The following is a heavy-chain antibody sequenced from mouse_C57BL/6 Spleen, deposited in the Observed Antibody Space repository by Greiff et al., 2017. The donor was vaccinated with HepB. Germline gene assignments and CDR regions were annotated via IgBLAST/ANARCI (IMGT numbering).Heavy chain of an antibody. Sequence: QVQLQQPGTELMKPGASVKLSCKASGYTFTSYWMHWVKQRPGQGLEWIGNINPSNGGTNYNEKFKSKATLTVDKSSSTAYMQLSSLTSEDSAVYYCAREGFYYYGRGYFDYWGQGTTLTVSS. CDR2: INPSNGGT. D-gene: IGHD1-1*01. V-gene: IGHV1-53*01. CDR1: GYTFTSYW. J-gene: IGHJ2*01. CDR3: AREGFYYYGRGYFDY.